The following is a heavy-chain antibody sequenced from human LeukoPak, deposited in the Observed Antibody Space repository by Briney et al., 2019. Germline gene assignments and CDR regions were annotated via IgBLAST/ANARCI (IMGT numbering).Heavy chain of an antibody. D-gene: IGHD2-15*01. CDR3: ASTSGNCYGGNCYSAFDY. J-gene: IGHJ4*02. Sequence: SETLSLTCTVSGGSVSTYYWNWIRQPPGKGLEWIGYIHYSGNTNYNPSLKSRLTMSVDTSNNQFSLKLSSVTAADTAVYYCASTSGNCYGGNCYSAFDYWGQGTLVTVSS. V-gene: IGHV4-59*02. CDR2: IHYSGNT. CDR1: GGSVSTYY.